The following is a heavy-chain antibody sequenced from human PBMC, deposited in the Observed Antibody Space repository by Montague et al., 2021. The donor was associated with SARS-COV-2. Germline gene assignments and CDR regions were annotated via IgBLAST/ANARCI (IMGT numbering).Heavy chain of an antibody. V-gene: IGHV4-31*03. D-gene: IGHD2-2*01. CDR3: ARARVVVPTTRYWFDP. J-gene: IGHJ5*02. CDR2: IYYSGST. Sequence: TLSLTCTVSGGSISSGGYYWSWIRPHPGKGLEWIGYIYYSGSTYYNPSLKSRLTLSVDTSKNRFSLKLSSVTAADTAMYYCARARVVVPTTRYWFDPWGQGTLVTVSS. CDR1: GGSISSGGYY.